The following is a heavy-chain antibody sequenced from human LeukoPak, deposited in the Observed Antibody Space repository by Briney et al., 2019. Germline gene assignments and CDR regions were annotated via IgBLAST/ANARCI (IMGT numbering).Heavy chain of an antibody. V-gene: IGHV5-51*01. CDR3: ATSYYSDSRGYYDF. D-gene: IGHD3-22*01. Sequence: GESLKISCQGSGYSFANYWVAWVRQMPGEGLQWMGIIYPGDSDTRYSPSFQGQFTISADKSINTTYLQWSSLKASDSAIYYCATSYYSDSRGYYDFWGQGTLVTVSS. CDR2: IYPGDSDT. J-gene: IGHJ4*02. CDR1: GYSFANYW.